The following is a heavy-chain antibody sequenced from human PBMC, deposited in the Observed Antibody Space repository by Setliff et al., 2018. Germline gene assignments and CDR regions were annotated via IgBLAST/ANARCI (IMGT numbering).Heavy chain of an antibody. D-gene: IGHD3-16*01. CDR1: GGSFSGYY. V-gene: IGHV4-34*12. CDR3: AKIGSSLDY. Sequence: PSETLSLTCAVYGGSFSGYYWSWIRQPPGKRLEWIGEIIHSGSTNYNPSLKSRVTISMDTSKNQFSLKVSSVTAADTAVYYCAKIGSSLDYWGQGILVTVSS. CDR2: IIHSGST. J-gene: IGHJ4*02.